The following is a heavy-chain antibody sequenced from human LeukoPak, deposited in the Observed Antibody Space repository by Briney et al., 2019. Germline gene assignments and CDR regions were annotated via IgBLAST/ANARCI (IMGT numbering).Heavy chain of an antibody. V-gene: IGHV3-21*01. CDR1: GFTFSSYS. D-gene: IGHD2-2*02. CDR2: ISSSSSYI. CDR3: ARDEAYCSSTSCYNYYYGMDV. Sequence: PGGSLRLSCAASGFTFSSYSMNWVRQAPGKGLEWVSSISSSSSYIYYADSVKGRFTISRDNAKNSLYLQMNSLRAEDTAVYCCARDEAYCSSTSCYNYYYGMDVWGQGTTVTVSS. J-gene: IGHJ6*02.